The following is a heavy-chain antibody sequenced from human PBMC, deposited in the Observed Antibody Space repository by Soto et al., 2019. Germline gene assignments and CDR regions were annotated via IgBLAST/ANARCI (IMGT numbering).Heavy chain of an antibody. CDR2: IYYSGST. J-gene: IGHJ6*02. CDR1: GGSIRSGGYY. D-gene: IGHD5-18*01. V-gene: IGHV4-31*03. Sequence: SETLSLTCTVSGGSIRSGGYYWSWVRQNPRRGLEWIGNIYYSGSTYYNPSLKSRLTISVDTSKNQFSLNLSSVTAADTAVYYCARDRLMATAGTARHYFGLDVWGQGTTVTVSS. CDR3: ARDRLMATAGTARHYFGLDV.